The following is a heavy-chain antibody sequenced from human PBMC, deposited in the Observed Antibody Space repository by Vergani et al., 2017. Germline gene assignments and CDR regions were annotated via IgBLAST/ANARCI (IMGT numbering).Heavy chain of an antibody. D-gene: IGHD3-22*01. Sequence: EVQLLESGGGLAQPGGSLRLSCAASGFTFRNYAMTWVRQAPGKGLEWVSIISDNGGTTYYADSVKGRFTISRDNAKNSLFLEMNSLRFEDTAVYFCTKGSVYYHDSAGYGYDPYTGFDLWGQGTLVTVSS. V-gene: IGHV3-23*01. J-gene: IGHJ3*01. CDR1: GFTFRNYA. CDR3: TKGSVYYHDSAGYGYDPYTGFDL. CDR2: ISDNGGTT.